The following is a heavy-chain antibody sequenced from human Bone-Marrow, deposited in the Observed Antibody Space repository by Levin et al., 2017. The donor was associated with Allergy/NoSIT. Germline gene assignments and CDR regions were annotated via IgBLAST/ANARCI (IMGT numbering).Heavy chain of an antibody. J-gene: IGHJ4*02. CDR3: ARHVAAAGRGPAAFDY. V-gene: IGHV4-59*08. D-gene: IGHD6-13*01. Sequence: SQTLSLTCTVSGGSINTYYWSWIRQPPGKGLEWIGYIYYSGSTSYNPSLKSRVTIPLDTSTNQFSLKLSSVTAAHTAVYYCARHVAAAGRGPAAFDYWGQGTLVTVSS. CDR2: IYYSGST. CDR1: GGSINTYY.